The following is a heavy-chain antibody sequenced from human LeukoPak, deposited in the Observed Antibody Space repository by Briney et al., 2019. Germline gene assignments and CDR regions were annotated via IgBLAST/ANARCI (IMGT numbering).Heavy chain of an antibody. CDR1: GYTFTRYD. CDR3: ATDILTGSEAFDI. V-gene: IGHV1-8*01. Sequence: ASVKVSCKASGYTFTRYDINWVRQATGQGLEWMGWMNPNSGNTGYAQKFQGRVTMTRNTSISTAYMELSSLRSEDTAVYYCATDILTGSEAFDIWGQGTMVTVSS. J-gene: IGHJ3*02. D-gene: IGHD3-9*01. CDR2: MNPNSGNT.